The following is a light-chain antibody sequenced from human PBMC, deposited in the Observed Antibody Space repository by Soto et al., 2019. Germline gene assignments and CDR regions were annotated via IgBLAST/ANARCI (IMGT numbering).Light chain of an antibody. CDR1: SSDVGGYNY. V-gene: IGLV2-14*01. CDR3: SSYTSSSTLV. CDR2: EVS. Sequence: QSVLTQPASVSGSPGQSITISCTGTSSDVGGYNYVSWYQQHPGKAPKLMIYEVSNRPSGVSNRFSCSKSGNTASLTISGLQAEDEADYYCSSYTSSSTLVFGTGSKVTGL. J-gene: IGLJ1*01.